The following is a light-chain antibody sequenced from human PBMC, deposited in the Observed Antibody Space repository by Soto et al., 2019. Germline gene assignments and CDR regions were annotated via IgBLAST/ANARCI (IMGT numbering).Light chain of an antibody. J-gene: IGKJ5*01. CDR3: QQYGSSPIT. CDR2: GAS. V-gene: IGKV3-20*01. CDR1: QSVNNNY. Sequence: IVLTQSPGTLSLSPGAGAPLSCRARQSVNNNYLAWSQQKPGQGPRLLIYGASSRPTGIPDRFSGSGSGTDFTLTIRRLEPEDFAVYYCQQYGSSPITFGQGTRLEI.